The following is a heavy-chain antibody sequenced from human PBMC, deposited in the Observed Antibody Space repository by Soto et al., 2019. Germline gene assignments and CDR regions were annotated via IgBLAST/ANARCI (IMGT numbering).Heavy chain of an antibody. J-gene: IGHJ4*02. CDR3: ATSFGSGRRAFDY. V-gene: IGHV1-69*02. CDR2: FNPILSFS. Sequence: QVQLVQSGAEVKKPGSSVKVSCKASGDTLNFYTINWVRQAPGLGLEWMGRFNPILSFSNSALKFQGRVTLTADKSTSTAYMVLSSLRSEDTAIYYCATSFGSGRRAFDYWGQGALVTVSS. D-gene: IGHD3-10*01. CDR1: GDTLNFYT.